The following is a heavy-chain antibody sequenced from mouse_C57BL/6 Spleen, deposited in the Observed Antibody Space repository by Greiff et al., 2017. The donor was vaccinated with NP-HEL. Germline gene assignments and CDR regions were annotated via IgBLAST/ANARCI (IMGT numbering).Heavy chain of an antibody. CDR3: ARGGGNYGAY. CDR1: GYTFTSYW. V-gene: IGHV1-52*01. Sequence: QVQLQQPGAELVRPGSSVKLSCKASGYTFTSYWMQWVKQRPIQGLEWIGNIDPSDSETHYNQKFKDKATLTVDKSSSTAYMQLSSLTSEDSAVYYCARGGGNYGAYWGQGTLVTVSA. CDR2: IDPSDSET. D-gene: IGHD2-1*01. J-gene: IGHJ3*01.